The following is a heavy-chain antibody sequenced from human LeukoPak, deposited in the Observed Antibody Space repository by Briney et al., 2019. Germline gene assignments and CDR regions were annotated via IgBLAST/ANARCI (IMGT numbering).Heavy chain of an antibody. J-gene: IGHJ4*02. CDR1: GGSISSSSYY. Sequence: SETLSLTCTVSGGSISSSSYYWGWIGQPPGKGLEWIGSIYYSGSTYYNPSLKSRVTISVDTSKNQFSLKLSSVTAADTAVYYCAGETSGDHYWGQGTLVTVSS. CDR2: IYYSGST. D-gene: IGHD3-10*01. CDR3: AGETSGDHY. V-gene: IGHV4-39*02.